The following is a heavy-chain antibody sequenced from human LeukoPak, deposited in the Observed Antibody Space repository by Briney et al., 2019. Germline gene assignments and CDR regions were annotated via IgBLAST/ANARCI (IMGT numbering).Heavy chain of an antibody. J-gene: IGHJ4*02. CDR1: GYTSTSFA. Sequence: AASVKVSCKASGYTSTSFAINWVRQAPGQGLEWMGGFDPEDGETIYAQKFQGRVTMTEDTSTDTAYMELSSLRSEDTAVYYCATDEGLGQWGQGTLVTVSS. CDR2: FDPEDGET. V-gene: IGHV1-24*01. CDR3: ATDEGLGQ. D-gene: IGHD1/OR15-1a*01.